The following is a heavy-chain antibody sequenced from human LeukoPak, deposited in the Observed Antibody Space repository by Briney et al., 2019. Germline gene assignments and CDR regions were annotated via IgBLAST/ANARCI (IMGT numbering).Heavy chain of an antibody. CDR3: ARSAVVGAAPYGYFDY. CDR2: IKPDGREK. J-gene: IGHJ4*02. D-gene: IGHD1-26*01. V-gene: IGHV3-7*01. Sequence: GGSLRLACTASGLTFRSYWMTWVRQAPGKGLEWVANIKPDGREKYYVDSVKGRFTISRDNAKNSLYMQMNSLRAEDTAVYYCARSAVVGAAPYGYFDYWGQGTLVTVSS. CDR1: GLTFRSYW.